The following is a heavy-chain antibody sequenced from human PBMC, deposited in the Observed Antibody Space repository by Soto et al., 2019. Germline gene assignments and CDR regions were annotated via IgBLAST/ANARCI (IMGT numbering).Heavy chain of an antibody. D-gene: IGHD2-8*02. CDR1: GFTFSSYA. CDR2: ISGSGGST. V-gene: IGHV3-23*01. Sequence: GGSLRLSCAASGFTFSSYAMSWVRQAPGKGLEWVSAISGSGGSTYYADSVKGRFTISRDNSKNTLYLQMNSLRAEDTAVYYCARLTSSGGSPYFDYWGQGTLVTVSS. CDR3: ARLTSSGGSPYFDY. J-gene: IGHJ4*02.